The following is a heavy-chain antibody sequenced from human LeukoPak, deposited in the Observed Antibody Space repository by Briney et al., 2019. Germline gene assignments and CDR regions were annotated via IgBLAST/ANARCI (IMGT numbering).Heavy chain of an antibody. CDR2: ISSSGSTI. Sequence: PGGSLRLSCAASGFTFSSYEMNWVRQAPGKGLEWVSDISSSGSTIDYADSVKGRFTISRDNAKNTLYLQMNSLRAEDTAVYYCARVNLPWEPASHYYYYYMDVWGKGTTVTVSS. D-gene: IGHD1-26*01. CDR3: ARVNLPWEPASHYYYYYMDV. V-gene: IGHV3-48*03. CDR1: GFTFSSYE. J-gene: IGHJ6*03.